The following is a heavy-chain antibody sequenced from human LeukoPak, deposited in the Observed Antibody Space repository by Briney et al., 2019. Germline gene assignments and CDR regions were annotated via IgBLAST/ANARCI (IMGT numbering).Heavy chain of an antibody. CDR2: INPSGGYT. D-gene: IGHD3-22*01. V-gene: IGHV1-46*01. Sequence: ASVKVSCKASGYTFSNYYMHWVRQAPGQGLEWMGIINPSGGYTTYAQKFQGRVTMTRDTSTSTVSMELSSLRSEDTAVYFCARQEDSSGYYYYYWGQGTLVTVSS. CDR3: ARQEDSSGYYYYY. J-gene: IGHJ4*02. CDR1: GYTFSNYY.